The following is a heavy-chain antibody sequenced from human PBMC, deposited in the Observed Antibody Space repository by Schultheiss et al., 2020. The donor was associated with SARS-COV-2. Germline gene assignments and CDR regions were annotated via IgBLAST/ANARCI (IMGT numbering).Heavy chain of an antibody. CDR3: ARGPDLVGSYYFYGMDV. J-gene: IGHJ6*02. Sequence: GGSLRLSCAASGFAVSSSYMSWVRQAPGKGLEWVSVIYSGGNTYYADSVKGRFTISRDNAKNSLYLQMNSLRAEDTAVYYCARGPDLVGSYYFYGMDVWGQGTTVTVSS. D-gene: IGHD6-19*01. V-gene: IGHV3-66*01. CDR1: GFAVSSSY. CDR2: IYSGGNT.